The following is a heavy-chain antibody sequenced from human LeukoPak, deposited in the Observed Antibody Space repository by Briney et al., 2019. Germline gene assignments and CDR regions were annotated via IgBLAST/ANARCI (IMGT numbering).Heavy chain of an antibody. CDR2: ISGSGTVT. CDR3: ATRHSSGRNWFDP. CDR1: GFTFSNHA. Sequence: GGSLRLSCAASGFTFSNHAMNWVRQAPGKGLEWVSIISGSGTVTYYADSVKGRFTISRDNSKNTLNLQMNSLRAEDTAVYYCATRHSSGRNWFDPWGQGTLVTVSS. D-gene: IGHD6-19*01. J-gene: IGHJ5*02. V-gene: IGHV3-23*01.